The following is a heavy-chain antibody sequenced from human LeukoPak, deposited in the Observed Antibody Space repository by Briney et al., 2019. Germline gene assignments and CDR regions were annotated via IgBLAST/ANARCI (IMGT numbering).Heavy chain of an antibody. CDR2: ISGSGSTT. Sequence: GGSLRLSCAASGFTFSSYAMSWVRQAPGKGLEWVSAISGSGSTTYYADSVKGRFTISRDHSKNTLFLQMNSLRAEDTAEYYCAKTPVGYWGVSDSWGQGTLVTVSS. V-gene: IGHV3-23*01. CDR3: AKTPVGYWGVSDS. CDR1: GFTFSSYA. J-gene: IGHJ4*02. D-gene: IGHD3-22*01.